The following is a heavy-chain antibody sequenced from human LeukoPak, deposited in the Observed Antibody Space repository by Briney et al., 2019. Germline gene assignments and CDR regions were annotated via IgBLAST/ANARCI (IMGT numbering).Heavy chain of an antibody. J-gene: IGHJ4*02. CDR2: INPSGGST. CDR1: GYTFTSYY. V-gene: IGHV1-46*01. Sequence: GASVKVSCKASGYTFTSYYMHWVRQAPGQGLEWMGIINPSGGSTSYAQKFQGRVTMTRDTSTSTVYTELSSLRSEDTAVYYCARGYDILTGYYNLPFDYWGQGTLVTVSS. D-gene: IGHD3-9*01. CDR3: ARGYDILTGYYNLPFDY.